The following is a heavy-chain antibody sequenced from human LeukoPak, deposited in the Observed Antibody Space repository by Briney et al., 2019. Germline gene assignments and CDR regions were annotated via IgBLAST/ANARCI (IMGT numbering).Heavy chain of an antibody. J-gene: IGHJ3*02. Sequence: ASVKVSCKVSGYTLTELSMHWVRQAPRKGLEWMGGFDPEDGETIYAQRFQGRVTMTEDTSTDTAYMELSSLRSEDTAVYYCASMNTGYAFDIWGQGTMVTVSS. CDR3: ASMNTGYAFDI. CDR1: GYTLTELS. CDR2: FDPEDGET. D-gene: IGHD3-16*01. V-gene: IGHV1-24*01.